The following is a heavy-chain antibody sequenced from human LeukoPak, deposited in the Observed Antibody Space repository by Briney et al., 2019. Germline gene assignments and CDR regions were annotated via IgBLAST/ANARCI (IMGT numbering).Heavy chain of an antibody. D-gene: IGHD5-24*01. V-gene: IGHV4-59*08. CDR2: IYYSGST. CDR1: GGSISSYY. Sequence: PSETLSLTCTVSGGSISSYYWSWIRQPPGKGLEWIGYIYYSGSTNYNPSLKSRVTISVDTSKNQFSLKLSSVTAADTAVYYCARHSTERWLLQLHAFDIWDQGTMVTVSS. CDR3: ARHSTERWLLQLHAFDI. J-gene: IGHJ3*02.